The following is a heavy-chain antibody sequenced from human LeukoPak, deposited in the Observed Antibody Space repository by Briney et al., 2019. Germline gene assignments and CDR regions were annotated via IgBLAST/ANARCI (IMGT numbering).Heavy chain of an antibody. CDR3: AKDDQGYCSSTSCYTGGSLDY. V-gene: IGHV3-43*01. J-gene: IGHJ4*02. Sequence: GGSLRLSCAASGFTFDDYTMHWVRQAPGRGLEWVSLISWDGGSTYYADSVKGRFTISRDNSKNSLYLQMNSLRTEDTDLYYCAKDDQGYCSSTSCYTGGSLDYWGQGTLVTVSS. D-gene: IGHD2-2*02. CDR1: GFTFDDYT. CDR2: ISWDGGST.